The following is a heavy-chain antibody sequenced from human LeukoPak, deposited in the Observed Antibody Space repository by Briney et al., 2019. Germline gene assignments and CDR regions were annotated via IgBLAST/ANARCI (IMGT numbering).Heavy chain of an antibody. Sequence: SETLSLTCTISGGSISSGDYYWSWIRQPPGKGLEWIGYIYYSGSTYYNPSLKSRVTISVDTSKNQFSLKLSSVTAADTAVYYCARVRFGVVDYWGQGTLVTVSS. CDR1: GGSISSGDYY. J-gene: IGHJ4*02. CDR3: ARVRFGVVDY. CDR2: IYYSGST. V-gene: IGHV4-30-4*08. D-gene: IGHD3-3*01.